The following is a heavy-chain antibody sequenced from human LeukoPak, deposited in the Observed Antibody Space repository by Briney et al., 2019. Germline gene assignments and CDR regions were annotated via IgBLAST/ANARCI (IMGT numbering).Heavy chain of an antibody. V-gene: IGHV1-69*05. Sequence: SVKVSCKASGGTFSRHAISLVRQAPGQGLEWMGGINPIFHTPTYAKKFQGRLTITKDESMSTASMDLSSLISYDTAVYCARGRTTDEFDYWGQGTLVTVSS. CDR2: INPIFHTP. J-gene: IGHJ4*02. D-gene: IGHD4-11*01. CDR3: ARGRTTDEFDY. CDR1: GGTFSRHA.